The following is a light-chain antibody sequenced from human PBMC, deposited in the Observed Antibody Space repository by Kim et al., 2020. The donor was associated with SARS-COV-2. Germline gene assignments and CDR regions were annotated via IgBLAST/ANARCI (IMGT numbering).Light chain of an antibody. CDR2: DVS. J-gene: IGLJ1*01. Sequence: QSALTQPASVSGSPGQSITISCTGTSGDVAIYNYVSWYQQHPGKAPKVLIYDVSKRPSGVSDRFPGSKSGNSASLTISGLQAEDEANYYCSSYTTSSTFVFGTGTKVTVL. CDR3: SSYTTSSTFV. V-gene: IGLV2-14*03. CDR1: SGDVAIYNY.